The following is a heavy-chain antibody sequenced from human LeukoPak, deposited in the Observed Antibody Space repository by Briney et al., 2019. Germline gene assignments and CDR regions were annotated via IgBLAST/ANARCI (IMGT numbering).Heavy chain of an antibody. J-gene: IGHJ4*02. D-gene: IGHD1-26*01. CDR1: GGSISSYY. CDR3: ARWNREGELLGYYFDY. Sequence: SETLSLTCTVSGGSISSYYWSWIRQPPGKGLEWIGYIYYSGSTNYNPSLKSRVTISVDTSKNQFSLKLSSVTAADTAVYYCARWNREGELLGYYFDYWGQGTLVTVSS. V-gene: IGHV4-59*08. CDR2: IYYSGST.